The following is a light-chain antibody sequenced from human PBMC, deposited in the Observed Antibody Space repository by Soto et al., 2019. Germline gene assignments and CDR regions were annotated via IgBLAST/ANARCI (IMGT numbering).Light chain of an antibody. CDR1: GSNIGENA. CDR2: STG. CDR3: AAWDDCQTAML. J-gene: IGLJ3*02. Sequence: QSVLTQPPSASGTPGQTVTISCSGTGSNIGENAVNWYRHLPGTAPQLLIYSTGLRPSGVPHRFSGYKSGTAGSLPISGLQSVDEAHSSCAAWDDCQTAMLFGGGTKLTVL. V-gene: IGLV1-44*01.